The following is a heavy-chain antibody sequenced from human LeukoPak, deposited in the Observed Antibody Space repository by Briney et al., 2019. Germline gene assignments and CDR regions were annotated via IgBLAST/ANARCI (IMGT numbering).Heavy chain of an antibody. V-gene: IGHV3-66*01. J-gene: IGHJ4*02. CDR3: AKHSGYDWGDY. Sequence: GGSLRLSCAASGFTVSSNYTSWVRQAPGKGLEWVSVIYSGGSTYYADSVKGRFTISRDNSKNTLYLQMNSLRAEDTAVYYCAKHSGYDWGDYWGQGTLVTVSS. CDR1: GFTVSSNY. CDR2: IYSGGST. D-gene: IGHD5-12*01.